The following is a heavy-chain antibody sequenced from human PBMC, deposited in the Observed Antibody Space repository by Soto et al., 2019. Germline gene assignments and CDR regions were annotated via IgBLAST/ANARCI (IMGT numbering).Heavy chain of an antibody. CDR3: TRGRSSSWSLNWFDP. V-gene: IGHV3-49*03. Sequence: LRLSRTASGFTFGYYAMSWFRQAPGKGLGWVGFIRSKAYGGPTEYAAPVKGRCTISRDDTKSIAYLQMNSLKTEDTAVYYCTRGRSSSWSLNWFDPWGQGTLVTVSS. D-gene: IGHD6-13*01. CDR2: IRSKAYGGPT. J-gene: IGHJ5*02. CDR1: GFTFGYYA.